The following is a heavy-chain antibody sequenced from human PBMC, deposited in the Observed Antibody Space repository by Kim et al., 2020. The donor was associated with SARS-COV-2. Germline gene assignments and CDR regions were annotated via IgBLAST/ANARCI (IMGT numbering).Heavy chain of an antibody. CDR3: AKTGQLDY. J-gene: IGHJ4*02. V-gene: IGHV3-23*01. CDR2: ITGNGAAT. Sequence: GGSLRLSCAASGFTFSTYAMSWVRQAPRRGLEWVSTITGNGAATYYADSVRRRFTISRDNSKNTLSLQMNSLRAEDTALYYCAKTGQLDYWGQGTLVTVSS. CDR1: GFTFSTYA. D-gene: IGHD6-13*01.